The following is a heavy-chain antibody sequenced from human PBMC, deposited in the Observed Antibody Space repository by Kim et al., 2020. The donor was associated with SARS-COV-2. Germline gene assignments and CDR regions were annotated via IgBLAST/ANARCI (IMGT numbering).Heavy chain of an antibody. CDR3: ARVGDYVWGSYPPDY. CDR2: INSDGSST. J-gene: IGHJ4*02. V-gene: IGHV3-74*01. D-gene: IGHD3-16*01. CDR1: GFTFSSYW. Sequence: GGSLRLSCAASGFTFSSYWMYWVRQAPGKGLVWVSRINSDGSSTTYADSVKGRFTISRDNAKNTLYLQMNSLRAEDTAVYYCARVGDYVWGSYPPDYWGQGTLVTFSS.